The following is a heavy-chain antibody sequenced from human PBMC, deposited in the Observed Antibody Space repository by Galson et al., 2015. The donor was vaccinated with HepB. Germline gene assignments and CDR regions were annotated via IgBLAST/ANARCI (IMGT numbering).Heavy chain of an antibody. Sequence: SVKVSCKASGYTFTSYGISWVRQAPGQGLEWMGWISAYNGNTNYAQKLQGRVTMTTDTSTSTAYMELRSLRSDDTAVYYCARDLEGDGDGYYTSDPFDPWGQGTLVTVSS. CDR1: GYTFTSYG. J-gene: IGHJ5*02. V-gene: IGHV1-18*01. CDR2: ISAYNGNT. D-gene: IGHD3-3*01. CDR3: ARDLEGDGDGYYTSDPFDP.